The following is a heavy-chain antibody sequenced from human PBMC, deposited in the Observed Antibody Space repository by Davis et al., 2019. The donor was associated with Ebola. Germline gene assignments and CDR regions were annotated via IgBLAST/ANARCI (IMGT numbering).Heavy chain of an antibody. CDR3: AADPHYYYYYGMDV. Sequence: SVTVSCKASGFTFTSSAVQWVRQARGQRLEWIGWIVVGSGNTNYAQKFQERVTITRDMSTSTAYMELGSLRSEDTAVYYCAADPHYYYYYGMDVWGQGTTVTVSS. J-gene: IGHJ6*02. CDR2: IVVGSGNT. V-gene: IGHV1-58*01. CDR1: GFTFTSSA.